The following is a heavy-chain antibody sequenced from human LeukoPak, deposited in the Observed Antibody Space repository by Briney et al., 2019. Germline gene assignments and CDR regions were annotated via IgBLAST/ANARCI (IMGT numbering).Heavy chain of an antibody. Sequence: QTLSLTCAISGDSVSSNSAAWNWIRQSPSRGLEWLGRTYYRSKWSSDYAVSVKSRININPDTSRNQFSLQLNSVTPEDTAVYYCARYYYDSRGYYYYYFDYWGQGTLVTVSS. V-gene: IGHV6-1*01. J-gene: IGHJ4*02. CDR3: ARYYYDSRGYYYYYFDY. D-gene: IGHD3-22*01. CDR1: GDSVSSNSAA. CDR2: TYYRSKWSS.